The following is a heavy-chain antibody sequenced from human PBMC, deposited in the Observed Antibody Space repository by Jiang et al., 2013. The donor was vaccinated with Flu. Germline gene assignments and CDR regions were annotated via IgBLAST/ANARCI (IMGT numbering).Heavy chain of an antibody. V-gene: IGHV4-39*07. J-gene: IGHJ3*02. D-gene: IGHD3-22*01. CDR1: GGSIISRSHW. CDR3: VREMEDYYDTGGYLSGGAFDI. CDR2: MNDGGYL. Sequence: GPGLVKPSETLSLTCAVSGGSIISRSHWWGWIRQPPREGLEWIGSMNDGGYLHYNPSLKSRISMSVDTSKNQFSLMMNSVTPADTAVYYCVREMEDYYDTGGYLSGGAFDIWGQ.